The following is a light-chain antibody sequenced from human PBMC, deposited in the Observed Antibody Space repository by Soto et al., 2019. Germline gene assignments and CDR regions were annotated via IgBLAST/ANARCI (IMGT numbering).Light chain of an antibody. CDR1: SSDVGGYDY. Sequence: QSALTQPPSASGSPGQSVTISCTGTSSDVGGYDYVSWYQQHPGKAPKLMIYAVGQRPSGVPDRFSGSKSGNTASLPVSGRQAEDEADYYCSSYAGSDNVVFGGGTKLTVL. CDR2: AVG. CDR3: SSYAGSDNVV. J-gene: IGLJ2*01. V-gene: IGLV2-8*01.